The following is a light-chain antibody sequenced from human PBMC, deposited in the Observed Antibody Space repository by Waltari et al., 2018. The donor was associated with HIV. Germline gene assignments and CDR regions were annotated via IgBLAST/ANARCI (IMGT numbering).Light chain of an antibody. V-gene: IGLV4-69*01. CDR2: FISGGSH. CDR1: SGHSSYA. Sequence: QLVLTQSPSASASLGASVKLTCTLSSGHSSYAIAWHQQQPGKGTRYLMKFISGGSHSKGDGIPDRVSGSSSGAERYLTSSSLQSEDEADYYCQTWGTLNLVFGGGTKLTVL. CDR3: QTWGTLNLV. J-gene: IGLJ3*02.